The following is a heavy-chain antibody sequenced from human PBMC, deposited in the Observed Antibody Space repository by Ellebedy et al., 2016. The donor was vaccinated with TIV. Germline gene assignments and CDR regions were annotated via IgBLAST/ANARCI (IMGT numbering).Heavy chain of an antibody. V-gene: IGHV1-2*02. Sequence: ASVKVSCKASGYTFINSYIHWVRQAPGQGLEWLGWLNPHNGGTNYALNFRGRVTMTTDMSINTAYMELSTLTFDDTAIYYCAKGLLRELLGFDSWGQGTLVAVSS. CDR1: GYTFINSY. CDR2: LNPHNGGT. J-gene: IGHJ4*02. D-gene: IGHD1-26*01. CDR3: AKGLLRELLGFDS.